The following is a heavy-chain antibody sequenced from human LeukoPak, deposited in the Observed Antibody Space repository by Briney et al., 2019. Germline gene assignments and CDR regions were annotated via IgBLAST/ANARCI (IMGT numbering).Heavy chain of an antibody. J-gene: IGHJ4*02. CDR1: GFTHRSYA. Sequence: GGSLRLSCAASGFTHRSYAMSWVRQAPGKGLEGVSVISGSDGRTYYANSVKRRFTISRDHSRDTLYLQMNSLRAEDTVVYYCAKGYYDYVWGSYYFDYWGQGTVVTVP. CDR2: ISGSDGRT. CDR3: AKGYYDYVWGSYYFDY. V-gene: IGHV3-23*01. D-gene: IGHD3-16*01.